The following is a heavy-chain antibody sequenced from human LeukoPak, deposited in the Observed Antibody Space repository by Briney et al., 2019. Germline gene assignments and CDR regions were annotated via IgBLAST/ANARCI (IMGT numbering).Heavy chain of an antibody. CDR3: AKDYYTSGNFYYYMDG. J-gene: IGHJ6*03. CDR1: GFTFSSYA. D-gene: IGHD3-10*01. CDR2: ASGSGSNT. V-gene: IGHV3-23*01. Sequence: GGSLRLSCAASGFTFSSYAMGWVRQAPGKGLEWVSVASGSGSNTYYADSVKGRFTISRDNSKNTLYLQMNSLRAEDTAIYYCAKDYYTSGNFYYYMDGSVKGTTVTVSS.